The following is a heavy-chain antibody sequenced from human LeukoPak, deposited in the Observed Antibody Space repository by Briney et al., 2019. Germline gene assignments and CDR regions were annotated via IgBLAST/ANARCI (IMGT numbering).Heavy chain of an antibody. CDR3: ARARGYYYDSSAGAADY. CDR1: GYTFTSYG. D-gene: IGHD3-22*01. Sequence: ASVKVSCKASGYTFTSYGISWVRQAPGQGLERMGWISAYNGNTNYAQKLQGRVTMTTDTSTSTAYMELRSLRSDDTAVYYCARARGYYYDSSAGAADYWGQGTLVTVSS. CDR2: ISAYNGNT. V-gene: IGHV1-18*01. J-gene: IGHJ4*02.